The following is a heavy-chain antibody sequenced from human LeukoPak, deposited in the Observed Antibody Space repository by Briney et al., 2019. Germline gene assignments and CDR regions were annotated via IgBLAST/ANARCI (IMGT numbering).Heavy chain of an antibody. Sequence: PGGSLRLSCAASGFTFSSYSMNWVRQAPGKGLEWVSSISSSSSYIYYADSVKGRFTISRDNAKNSLYLQMNSLRAEDTAVYYCARDLVAGYSSGWYVTPLPHDYWGQGTLVTVSS. CDR2: ISSSSSYI. D-gene: IGHD6-19*01. CDR3: ARDLVAGYSSGWYVTPLPHDY. J-gene: IGHJ4*02. CDR1: GFTFSSYS. V-gene: IGHV3-21*01.